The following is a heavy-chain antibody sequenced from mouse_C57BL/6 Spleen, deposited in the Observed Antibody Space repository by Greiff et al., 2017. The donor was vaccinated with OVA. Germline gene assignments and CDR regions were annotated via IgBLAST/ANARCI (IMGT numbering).Heavy chain of an antibody. Sequence: VHVKQSGTVLARPGASVKMSCKTSGYTFTSYWMHWVKQRPGQGLEWIGAIYPGNSDTSYNQKFKGKAKLTAVTSASTAYMELSSLTNEDSAVYYCTRELLRSYYFDYWGQGTTLTVSS. CDR2: IYPGNSDT. V-gene: IGHV1-5*01. CDR1: GYTFTSYW. J-gene: IGHJ2*01. D-gene: IGHD1-1*01. CDR3: TRELLRSYYFDY.